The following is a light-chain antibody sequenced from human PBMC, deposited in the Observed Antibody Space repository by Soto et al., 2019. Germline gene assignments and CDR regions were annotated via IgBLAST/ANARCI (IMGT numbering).Light chain of an antibody. CDR1: QTINNW. Sequence: DIQMTQSPSTLSASVGDRVTITCRASQTINNWLAWYQHKPGKAPKFLIYRVSTLESGVPSRFIGAGSGTEFSLTISSLEPADFGTYYCQQYNSYPWTFGQGTKVEIK. CDR3: QQYNSYPWT. V-gene: IGKV1-5*03. J-gene: IGKJ1*01. CDR2: RVS.